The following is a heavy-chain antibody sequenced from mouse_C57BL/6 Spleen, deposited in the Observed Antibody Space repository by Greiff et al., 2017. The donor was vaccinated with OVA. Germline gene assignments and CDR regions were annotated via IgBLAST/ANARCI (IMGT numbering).Heavy chain of an antibody. V-gene: IGHV14-3*01. Sequence: EVQLQQSVAELVRPGASVKLSCTASGFNIKNTYMHWVKQRPEQGLEWIGRIDPANGNTKYAPKFQGKATITADTSSNTAYQQLSSLTSEDTAIYYCASTHDYPLYAMDYWGQGTSVTVSS. CDR1: GFNIKNTY. CDR2: IDPANGNT. D-gene: IGHD2-4*01. CDR3: ASTHDYPLYAMDY. J-gene: IGHJ4*01.